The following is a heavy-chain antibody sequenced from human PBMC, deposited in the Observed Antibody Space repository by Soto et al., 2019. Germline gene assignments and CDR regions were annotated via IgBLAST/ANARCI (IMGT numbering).Heavy chain of an antibody. CDR2: INHSGST. D-gene: IGHD2-2*01. J-gene: IGHJ4*02. Sequence: QVQLQQWGAGLLKPSETLSLTCAVYGGSFSGYYWSWIRQPPGKGLDWMGEINHSGSTNYNPSLKSRVTISGDTSKNQFSRKLSSVTAADTAVYYCARGGRDIVVVPAATYFDYWGQGTLVTVSS. V-gene: IGHV4-34*01. CDR3: ARGGRDIVVVPAATYFDY. CDR1: GGSFSGYY.